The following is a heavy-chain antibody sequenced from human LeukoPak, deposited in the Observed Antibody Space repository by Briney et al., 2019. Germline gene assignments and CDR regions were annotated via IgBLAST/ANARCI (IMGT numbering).Heavy chain of an antibody. CDR2: INPNSGGT. CDR1: GYTLTGYY. CDR3: ARLGVLRFLEWPSPYYYYGMDV. D-gene: IGHD3-3*01. Sequence: VASVKVSCKASGYTLTGYYMHWVRQAPGQGLEWMGWINPNSGGTNYAQKFQGRVTMTRDTSISTAYMELSRLRSDDTAVYYCARLGVLRFLEWPSPYYYYGMDVWGQGTTVTVSS. V-gene: IGHV1-2*02. J-gene: IGHJ6*02.